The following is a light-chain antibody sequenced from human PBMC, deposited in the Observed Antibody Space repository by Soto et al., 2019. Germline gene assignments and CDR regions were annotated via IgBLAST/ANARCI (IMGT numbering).Light chain of an antibody. V-gene: IGLV2-14*01. CDR1: SSDVGGYNY. CDR2: DVS. CDR3: SSYTSSATFYV. Sequence: QTVVTQPASVSGSPGQSITISCTGTSSDVGGYNYVSWYQQHPGKAPKLMIYDVSNRPSGVSNRFSGSKSGNTASLTISGLQAEDEADYYCSSYTSSATFYVFGTGTKLTV. J-gene: IGLJ1*01.